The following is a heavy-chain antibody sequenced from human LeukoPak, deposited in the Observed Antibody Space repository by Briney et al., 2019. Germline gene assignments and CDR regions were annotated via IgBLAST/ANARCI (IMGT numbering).Heavy chain of an antibody. CDR3: ARDSNSYGSGATIDY. CDR2: ISSSSSYI. CDR1: GFTFSSYS. V-gene: IGHV3-21*01. D-gene: IGHD3-10*01. Sequence: GGSLRLSCAASGFTFSSYSMNWVRQAPGKGLEWVSSISSSSSYIYYADSVKGRFTISRDNAKNSLYLQMNSLRAEDTAVYYCARDSNSYGSGATIDYWGQGTLVTVSS. J-gene: IGHJ4*02.